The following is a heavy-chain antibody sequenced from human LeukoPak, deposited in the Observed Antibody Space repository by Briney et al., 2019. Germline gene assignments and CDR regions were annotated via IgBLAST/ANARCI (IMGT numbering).Heavy chain of an antibody. J-gene: IGHJ3*02. V-gene: IGHV1-18*04. CDR1: GYTVTSYG. D-gene: IGHD2-2*01. CDR3: ARQSVPATISPWSPFDI. Sequence: GASVKVSCKASGYTVTSYGISWVRQAPGQGLEWMGWISAYNGNTNYAQKLQGRVTITTDTSTSTAYMELRSLRSDDTAVYYCARQSVPATISPWSPFDIWGQGTMVTVSS. CDR2: ISAYNGNT.